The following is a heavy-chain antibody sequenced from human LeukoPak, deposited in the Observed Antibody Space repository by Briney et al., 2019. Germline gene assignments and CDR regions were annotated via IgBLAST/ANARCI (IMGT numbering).Heavy chain of an antibody. CDR3: AREGVHCSGRSCLKAY. V-gene: IGHV3-74*01. CDR2: TNTDGRST. Sequence: GGSLRLSCAASGFTFSNYWMHWVRHAPGRGLEWVSYTNTDGRSTTYADSVKGRFTISRDNAKNTLYLQMNSLRAEDTAVYYCAREGVHCSGRSCLKAYWGQGTQVTVSS. D-gene: IGHD2-15*01. J-gene: IGHJ4*02. CDR1: GFTFSNYW.